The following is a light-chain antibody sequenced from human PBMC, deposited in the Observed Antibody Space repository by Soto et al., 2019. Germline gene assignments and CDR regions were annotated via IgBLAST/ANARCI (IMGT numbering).Light chain of an antibody. V-gene: IGLV1-51*01. J-gene: IGLJ2*01. CDR1: SSNIGNNY. CDR2: DNN. Sequence: QAVVTQPPSVSAAPGQKVSISCSGSSSNIGNNYVSWYQQFPGTAPKLLISDNNKRPSGIPDRFSGSKSGTSATLGITGLQTGDEADYYCGTWDSSLSAVVFGGGTKVTVL. CDR3: GTWDSSLSAVV.